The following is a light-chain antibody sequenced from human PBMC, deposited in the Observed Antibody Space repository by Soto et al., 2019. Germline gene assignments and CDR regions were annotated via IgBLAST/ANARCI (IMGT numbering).Light chain of an antibody. CDR2: SDD. CDR1: SSNIGNNF. J-gene: IGLJ3*02. V-gene: IGLV1-47*02. CDR3: STWDASLSGRV. Sequence: QSVLTQPPSASGTHGQKVTISCSGASSNIGNNFVSWYQQVPGTAPKLLIYSDDQRPSGVPDRVSGSKSGTSASLAISGLRSEDEADYYCSTWDASLSGRVFGGGTKLTVL.